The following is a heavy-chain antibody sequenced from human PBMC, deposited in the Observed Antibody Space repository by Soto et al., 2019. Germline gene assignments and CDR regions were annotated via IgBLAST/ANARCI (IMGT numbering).Heavy chain of an antibody. CDR2: IIPIFGTA. CDR3: ARDPNSNFGARGYYGMDV. CDR1: GGTFSSYA. V-gene: IGHV1-69*01. Sequence: QVQLVQSGAEVKKPGSSVKVSCKASGGTFSSYAISWVGQAPGQGLEWMGGIIPIFGTANYAQKFQGRVTITADESTSTAYMELSSLRSEDTAVYYCARDPNSNFGARGYYGMDVWGQGTTVTVSS. D-gene: IGHD7-27*01. J-gene: IGHJ6*02.